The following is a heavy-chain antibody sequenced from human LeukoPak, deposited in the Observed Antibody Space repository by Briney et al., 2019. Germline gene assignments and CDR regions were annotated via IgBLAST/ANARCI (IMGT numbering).Heavy chain of an antibody. Sequence: SETLSLTCTVSGGSISSYYWSWIRQPPGKGLEWIGYMYYSGSTNYNPSLKSRVTISVDTSKNQFSLKLSSVTAADTAVYYCARGLYSYGLFYFDYWGQGTLVTVSS. CDR1: GGSISSYY. CDR2: MYYSGST. J-gene: IGHJ4*02. V-gene: IGHV4-59*01. D-gene: IGHD5-18*01. CDR3: ARGLYSYGLFYFDY.